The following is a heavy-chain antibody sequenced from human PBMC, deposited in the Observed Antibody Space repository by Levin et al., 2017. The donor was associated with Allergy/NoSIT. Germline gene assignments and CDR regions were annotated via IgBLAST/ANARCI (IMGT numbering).Heavy chain of an antibody. V-gene: IGHV3-53*01. CDR3: AREGSYDSSGYNDAFDI. CDR2: IYSDGRT. CDR1: GFTVSSNY. D-gene: IGHD3-22*01. Sequence: GGSLRLSCAASGFTVSSNYMSWVRQAPGKGLEWVSVIYSDGRTKYADSVKGRFTISRDNSKNTLYLQMNSLRAEDTAVYYCAREGSYDSSGYNDAFDIWGQGTMVTVSS. J-gene: IGHJ3*02.